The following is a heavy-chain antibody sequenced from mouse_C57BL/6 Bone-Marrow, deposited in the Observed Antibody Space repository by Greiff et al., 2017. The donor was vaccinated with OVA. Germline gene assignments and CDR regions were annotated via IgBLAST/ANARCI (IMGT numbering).Heavy chain of an antibody. J-gene: IGHJ1*03. D-gene: IGHD4-1*01. V-gene: IGHV1-19*01. CDR2: INPYNGGT. CDR1: GYTFTDYY. Sequence: DVKLQESGPVLVKPGASVKMSCKASGYTFTDYYMNWVKQSHGKSLEWIGVINPYNGGTSYNQKFKGKATLTVDKSSSTAYMELNSLTSEDSAVYYCARRNWDGYFDVWGTGTTVTVSS. CDR3: ARRNWDGYFDV.